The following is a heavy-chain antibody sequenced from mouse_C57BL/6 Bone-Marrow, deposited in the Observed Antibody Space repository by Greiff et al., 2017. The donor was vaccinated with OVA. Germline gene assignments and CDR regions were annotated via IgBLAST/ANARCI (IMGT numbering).Heavy chain of an antibody. Sequence: QVQLQQSGAELARPGASVKLSCKASGYTFTSYGISWVKQRTGQGLEWIGEIYPRSGNPYYNEKFKGKATLTADKSSSTAYMELRSLPSEDSAVYYCARWGYYSNPMDYWGQGTSVTVSS. J-gene: IGHJ4*01. CDR3: ARWGYYSNPMDY. D-gene: IGHD2-5*01. CDR1: GYTFTSYG. CDR2: IYPRSGNP. V-gene: IGHV1-81*01.